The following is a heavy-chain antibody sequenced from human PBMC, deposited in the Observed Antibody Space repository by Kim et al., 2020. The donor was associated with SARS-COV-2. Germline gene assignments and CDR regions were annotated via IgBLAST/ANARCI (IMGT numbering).Heavy chain of an antibody. CDR2: ISAYNGNT. D-gene: IGHD2-2*01. Sequence: ASVKVSCKASGYTFTSYGISWVRQAPGQGLEWMGWISAYNGNTNYAQKLQGRVTMTTDTSTSTAYMELRSLRSDDTAVYYCARGRYCSSTSCYFAGNHGMDVWGQGTTVTVSS. CDR1: GYTFTSYG. J-gene: IGHJ6*02. V-gene: IGHV1-18*04. CDR3: ARGRYCSSTSCYFAGNHGMDV.